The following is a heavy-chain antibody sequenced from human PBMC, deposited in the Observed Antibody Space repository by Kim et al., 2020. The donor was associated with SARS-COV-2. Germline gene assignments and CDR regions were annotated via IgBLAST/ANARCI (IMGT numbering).Heavy chain of an antibody. CDR2: IYYSGST. Sequence: SETLSLTCTVSGGSISSSSYYWGWIRQPPGKGLEWIGSIYYSGSTYYNPSLKSRVTISVDTSKNQFSLKLSSVTAADTAVYYCARGSPRGGSPVFDYWG. J-gene: IGHJ4*01. D-gene: IGHD1-26*01. CDR1: GGSISSSSYY. CDR3: ARGSPRGGSPVFDY. V-gene: IGHV4-39*07.